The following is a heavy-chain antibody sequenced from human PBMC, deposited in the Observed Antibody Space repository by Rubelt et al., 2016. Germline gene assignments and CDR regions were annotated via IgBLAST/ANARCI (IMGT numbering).Heavy chain of an antibody. V-gene: IGHV4-39*07. CDR2: IYYSGST. CDR1: GGSISSSSYY. CDR3: ARGQVGSDSFYYYYGMDV. Sequence: QLQLQESGPGLVKPSETLSLTCTVSGGSISSSSYYWGWIRQPPGKGLEWIGSIYYSGSTYSNPSLKSRVTISVATSKNQFSLKLSSVTAADTAVYYCARGQVGSDSFYYYYGMDVWGQGTTVTVSS. D-gene: IGHD1-26*01. J-gene: IGHJ6*02.